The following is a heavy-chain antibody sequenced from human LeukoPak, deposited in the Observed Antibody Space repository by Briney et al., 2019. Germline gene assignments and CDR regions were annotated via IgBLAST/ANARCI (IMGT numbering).Heavy chain of an antibody. V-gene: IGHV4-30-2*01. Sequence: SETLSLTCTVSGGSISSGGYYWSWIRQPPGKGLEWIGYIYHSGSTYYNPSLKSRVTISVDRPKNQFSLKLSSVTAADTAVYYCASYCSSTSCYWAMDAFDIWGQGTMVTVSS. CDR1: GGSISSGGYY. J-gene: IGHJ3*02. CDR2: IYHSGST. D-gene: IGHD2-2*01. CDR3: ASYCSSTSCYWAMDAFDI.